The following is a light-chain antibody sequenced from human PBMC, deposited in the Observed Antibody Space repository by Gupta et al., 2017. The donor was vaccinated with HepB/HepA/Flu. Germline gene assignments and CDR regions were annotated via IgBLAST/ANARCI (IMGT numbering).Light chain of an antibody. J-gene: IGLJ3*02. CDR3: TSFDRGPGGGR. V-gene: IGLV1-40*01. CDR2: ARR. Sequence: LRRASSGAGAPSQRVTSSCNGSSSNIGAGYDVHWYQQLPGTAPKLLIYARRNRPSGVPDRFSGSKSGTSATLAINGLRAEDEAHFYCTSFDRGPGGGRFGGGPKMTVL. CDR1: SSNIGAGYD.